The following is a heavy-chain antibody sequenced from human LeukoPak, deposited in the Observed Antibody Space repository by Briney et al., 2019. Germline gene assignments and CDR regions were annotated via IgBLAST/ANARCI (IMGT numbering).Heavy chain of an antibody. V-gene: IGHV4-31*11. Sequence: PSQTLSLTCAVAGGSINGGRYYWNWVRQHPGKGLEWIGCIHPTGNLYYNPSLTGCSTISVDTSKSHFSLNLTSVTAADTAVYYCARGADAHKVAYWSQGTLVTVSS. D-gene: IGHD2-2*01. CDR3: ARGADAHKVAY. CDR2: IHPTGNL. J-gene: IGHJ4*02. CDR1: GGSINGGRYY.